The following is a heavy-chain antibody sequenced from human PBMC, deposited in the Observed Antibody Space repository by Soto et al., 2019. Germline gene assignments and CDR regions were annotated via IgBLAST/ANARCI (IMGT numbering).Heavy chain of an antibody. CDR1: RGTFSSYA. CDR3: ARDPWNCNPTDYYYGMDV. CDR2: IIPIFGTA. D-gene: IGHD1-7*01. J-gene: IGHJ6*02. Sequence: SVKVSCKASRGTFSSYAMSWVRQAPGQGGEWMGGIIPIFGTANYAQKFQGRVTITADESTSTAYMELSSLRSEDTAVYYCARDPWNCNPTDYYYGMDVWGQGTTVTVSS. V-gene: IGHV1-69*13.